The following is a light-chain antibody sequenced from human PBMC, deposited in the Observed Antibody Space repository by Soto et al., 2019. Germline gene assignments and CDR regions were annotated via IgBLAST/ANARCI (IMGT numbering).Light chain of an antibody. V-gene: IGKV3-11*01. CDR1: QSVGNF. Sequence: EIVLTQSPATLSLSPGERATLSCRASQSVGNFLAWYQQKPGQAPRLLIYDASNRATGTPARFSGSGSGTGFTLTISSLEPEDFAVYYCQQRSHWPPFTFGPGTKVDIK. CDR3: QQRSHWPPFT. J-gene: IGKJ3*01. CDR2: DAS.